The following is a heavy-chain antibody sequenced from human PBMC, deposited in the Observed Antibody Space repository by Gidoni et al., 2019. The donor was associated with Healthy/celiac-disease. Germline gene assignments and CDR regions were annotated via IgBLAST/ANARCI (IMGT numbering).Heavy chain of an antibody. Sequence: EVQLVESGGGLVQPGGSLRLSCSASGFTFSSYAMHWVRQAPGKGLEYVSAISSNGGSTYYADSVKGRFTISRDNSKNTLYLQMSSLRAEDTAVYYCVKDPFPYDSSGYLHYFDYWGQGTLVTVSS. V-gene: IGHV3-64D*06. J-gene: IGHJ4*02. CDR2: ISSNGGST. CDR3: VKDPFPYDSSGYLHYFDY. D-gene: IGHD3-22*01. CDR1: GFTFSSYA.